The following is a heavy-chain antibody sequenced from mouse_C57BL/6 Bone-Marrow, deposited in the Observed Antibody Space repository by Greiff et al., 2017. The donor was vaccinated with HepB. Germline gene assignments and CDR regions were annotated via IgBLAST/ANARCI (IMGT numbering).Heavy chain of an antibody. CDR3: ARPYDGPFAY. V-gene: IGHV5-6*01. CDR2: ISSGGSYT. Sequence: EVKLMESGGDLVKPGGSLKLSCAASGFTFSSYGMSWVRQTPDKRLEWVATISSGGSYTYYPDSVKGRFTISRDNAKNTLYLQMSSLKSEDTAMYYCARPYDGPFAYWGQGTLVTVSA. CDR1: GFTFSSYG. D-gene: IGHD2-3*01. J-gene: IGHJ3*01.